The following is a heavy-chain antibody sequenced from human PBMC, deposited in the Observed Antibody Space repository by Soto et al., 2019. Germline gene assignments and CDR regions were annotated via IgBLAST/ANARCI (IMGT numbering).Heavy chain of an antibody. CDR3: GRDNRDFWSGLQYYFDY. J-gene: IGHJ4*02. CDR1: GYTFTSYG. Sequence: ASVKVSCKASGYTFTSYGISWVRQAPGQGLEWMGWISAYNGNTNYAQKLQGRVTMTTDTSTSTAYMELRSLRSDDTAVYYCGRDNRDFWSGLQYYFDYWGQGTLVTVSS. D-gene: IGHD3-3*01. V-gene: IGHV1-18*01. CDR2: ISAYNGNT.